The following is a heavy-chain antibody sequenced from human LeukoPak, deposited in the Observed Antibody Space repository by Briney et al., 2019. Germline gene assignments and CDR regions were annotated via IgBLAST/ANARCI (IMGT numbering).Heavy chain of an antibody. J-gene: IGHJ6*02. Sequence: PVGSLRLSCAASGVASSGSAIHSVRQASGPGLESFGRIRSKANSYAPASAASVKGRFTISRDGSKNRAYLHMTRLQTEDTAGYYCTSPACDYGDYYYYYRMHVWGQGTTVTVSS. CDR1: GVASSGSA. D-gene: IGHD4-17*01. V-gene: IGHV3-73*01. CDR3: TSPACDYGDYYYYYRMHV. CDR2: IRSKANSYAP.